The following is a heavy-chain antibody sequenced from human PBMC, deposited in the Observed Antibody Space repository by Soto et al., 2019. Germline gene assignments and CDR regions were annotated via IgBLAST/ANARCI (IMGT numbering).Heavy chain of an antibody. J-gene: IGHJ3*02. CDR1: GFTFSSYE. D-gene: IGHD3-22*01. CDR3: AREPAYKGSSGYPDAFDI. V-gene: IGHV3-48*03. CDR2: ISSSGSTI. Sequence: GGSLRLSCAASGFTFSSYEMNWVRQAPGKGLEWVSYISSSGSTIYYADSVKGRFTISRDDAKNSLYLQMNSLRAEDTAVYYCAREPAYKGSSGYPDAFDIWGQGTMVTVSS.